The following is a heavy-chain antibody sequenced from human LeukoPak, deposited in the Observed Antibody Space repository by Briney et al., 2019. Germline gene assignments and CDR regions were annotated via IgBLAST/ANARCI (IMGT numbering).Heavy chain of an antibody. CDR1: GDSVSSNSAA. CDR3: ARDQTEMATIMDYYYSMDV. D-gene: IGHD5-24*01. J-gene: IGHJ6*02. Sequence: SQTLSLTCAISGDSVSSNSAAWNWIRQSPSRGLEWLGRTYYRSKWYNDYAVSVKSRITINPDTSKNQFSLQLNSVTPEDTAVYYCARDQTEMATIMDYYYSMDVWGQGTTVTVSS. V-gene: IGHV6-1*01. CDR2: TYYRSKWYN.